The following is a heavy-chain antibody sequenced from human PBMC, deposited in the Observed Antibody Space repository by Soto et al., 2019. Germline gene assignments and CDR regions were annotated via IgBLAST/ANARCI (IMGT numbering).Heavy chain of an antibody. CDR1: GDSVSSYY. CDR3: AREVKQRLGYYYIGLDV. CDR2: IYISGST. Sequence: PSETLSLTCTVSGDSVSSYYWSWIRQPAGRGLEWIGRIYISGSTDYNPSLRSRLTMSFDTSKSQFSLRLTSVTAADTAVYYCAREVKQRLGYYYIGLDVWGQGTTVTVSS. D-gene: IGHD6-25*01. V-gene: IGHV4-4*07. J-gene: IGHJ6*02.